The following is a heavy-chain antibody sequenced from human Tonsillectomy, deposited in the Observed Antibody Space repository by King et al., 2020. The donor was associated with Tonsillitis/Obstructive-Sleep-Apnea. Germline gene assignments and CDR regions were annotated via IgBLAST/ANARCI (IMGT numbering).Heavy chain of an antibody. D-gene: IGHD2-2*01. V-gene: IGHV1-3*01. Sequence: QLVQSGAEVKKPGASVKVSCKASGYTFTSYAMHWVRQAPGQRLEWMGWINAGNGNTKYSQKFQGRVTITRDTSASTAYMELSSLRSEDTAVYYCARGSQDIVVVSAGDYWGQGTLVTVSS. CDR1: GYTFTSYA. CDR2: INAGNGNT. J-gene: IGHJ4*02. CDR3: ARGSQDIVVVSAGDY.